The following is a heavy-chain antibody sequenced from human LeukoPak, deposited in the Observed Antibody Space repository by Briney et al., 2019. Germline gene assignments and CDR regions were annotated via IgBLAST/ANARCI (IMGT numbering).Heavy chain of an antibody. CDR3: ASLVHYDTSGSVFDY. CDR2: ISDSSGTI. D-gene: IGHD3-22*01. J-gene: IGHJ4*02. Sequence: GGSLRLSCAASGFTFNTYSMNWVRQAPGKGLEWVSYISDSSGTIYYADSVRGRFTISRDNAKNSLSLQMNSLRADDTAVYYCASLVHYDTSGSVFDYWGRGTLVTVSS. V-gene: IGHV3-48*04. CDR1: GFTFNTYS.